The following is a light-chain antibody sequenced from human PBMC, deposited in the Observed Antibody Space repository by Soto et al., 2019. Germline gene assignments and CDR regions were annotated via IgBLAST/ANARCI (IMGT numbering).Light chain of an antibody. CDR2: GAS. CDR3: QQYNNWPLT. CDR1: QSVSSN. Sequence: EIVMTQSPATLSVSPGERATLSCRASQSVSSNLAWYQQKPAQAPRLLIYGASTRATGIPARFSGSGSGTEFTLNISSLQSEDFAVYYCQQYNNWPLTFGGGTKVEIK. J-gene: IGKJ4*02. V-gene: IGKV3-15*01.